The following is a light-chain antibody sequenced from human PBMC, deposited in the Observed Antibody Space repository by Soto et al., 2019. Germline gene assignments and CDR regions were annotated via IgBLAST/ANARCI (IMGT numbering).Light chain of an antibody. Sequence: TQSPATLSSSPGDRVTLSCRASQYINTRLAWYQQQQEKAPKPLIYDASSLESGVPSRFSGSGSGTEFTLTISSMKPDDFATYYCQQYNSYSPAWTFGQGTKVDIK. CDR1: QYINTR. J-gene: IGKJ1*01. V-gene: IGKV1-5*01. CDR2: DAS. CDR3: QQYNSYSPAWT.